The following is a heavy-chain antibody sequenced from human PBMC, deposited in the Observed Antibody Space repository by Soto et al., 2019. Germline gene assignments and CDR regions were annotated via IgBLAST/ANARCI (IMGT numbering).Heavy chain of an antibody. J-gene: IGHJ6*02. CDR1: GGTFSSYA. D-gene: IGHD2-2*01. CDR3: ARDSGYCSSTSCQGLYGMDV. Sequence: ASVKVSCKASGGTFSSYAISWVRQAPGQGLEWMGGIIPIFGTANYAQKFQGRVTITADESTSTAYMELSSLRSEDTAVYYCARDSGYCSSTSCQGLYGMDVWGQGTTVTVSS. CDR2: IIPIFGTA. V-gene: IGHV1-69*13.